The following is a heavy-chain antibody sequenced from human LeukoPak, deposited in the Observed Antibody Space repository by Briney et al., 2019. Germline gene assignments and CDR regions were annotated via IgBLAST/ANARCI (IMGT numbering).Heavy chain of an antibody. J-gene: IGHJ4*02. CDR2: IVEGGSET. V-gene: IGHV3-7*01. Sequence: GGSLRLSCAASGGTFSSYSMNWVRQSLGKGLEWVASIVEGGSETYYLDSVKGRFTFCRDNAKISLYLQMNSLRGEDTAVYYCARDPTRRFDLWGQGTLVTVSS. CDR1: GGTFSSYS. CDR3: ARDPTRRFDL.